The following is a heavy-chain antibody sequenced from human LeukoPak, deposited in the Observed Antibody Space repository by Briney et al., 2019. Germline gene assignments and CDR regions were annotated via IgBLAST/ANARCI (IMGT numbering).Heavy chain of an antibody. V-gene: IGHV1-69*13. CDR3: ARERWLEGTDFDY. Sequence: SVKVSCKASGGTFSSYAISWVRQAPGQGLEWMGGIIPIFGTANYAQKFQGRVTITADESTSTAYMELSSLRSEDTAVYYCARERWLEGTDFDYWGQGTLVTVSS. D-gene: IGHD5-18*01. CDR2: IIPIFGTA. J-gene: IGHJ4*02. CDR1: GGTFSSYA.